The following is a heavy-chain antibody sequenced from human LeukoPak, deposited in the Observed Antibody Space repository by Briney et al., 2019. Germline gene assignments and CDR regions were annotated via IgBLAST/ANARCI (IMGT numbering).Heavy chain of an antibody. V-gene: IGHV3-21*01. J-gene: IGHJ4*02. D-gene: IGHD5-18*01. CDR1: GFTFSIYG. CDR3: ARSGYNYGYWFDY. Sequence: GGSLRLSCAASGFTFSIYGMNWVRQAPGKGLEWVSSISSSSIYIYYADSVKGRFTISRDNAKNSLYLQMNSLRAEDTAVYYCARSGYNYGYWFDYWGQGTLVTVSS. CDR2: ISSSSIYI.